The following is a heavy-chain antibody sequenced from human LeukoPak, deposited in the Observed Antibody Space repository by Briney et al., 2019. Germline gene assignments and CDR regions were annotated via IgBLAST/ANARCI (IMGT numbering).Heavy chain of an antibody. D-gene: IGHD3-10*01. J-gene: IGHJ6*02. CDR1: GFTFSSYS. V-gene: IGHV3-21*01. Sequence: GGSLRLSCAASGFTFSSYSMNWVRQAPGKGLEWVSSISSSSSYIYYADSVKGRFTISRDNSKNMYLQMNSLRAEDTAVYYCAKDLISMVRGSPMDVWGQGTTVTVSS. CDR2: ISSSSSYI. CDR3: AKDLISMVRGSPMDV.